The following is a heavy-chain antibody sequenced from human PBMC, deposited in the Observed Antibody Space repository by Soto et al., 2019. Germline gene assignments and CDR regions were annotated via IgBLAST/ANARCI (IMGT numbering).Heavy chain of an antibody. Sequence: EVHLVESGGGLVQPGGSLRVSCAASGFPFSNYWMDWVRQTPGKGLVWVARIYSDGSSTRYADSVKGRFTISRDNAKNTLFLQMNSLRVEDTAVYYCAREWRHWVEETYYYYMDVWGKGPPVTVSS. CDR3: AREWRHWVEETYYYYMDV. CDR1: GFPFSNYW. V-gene: IGHV3-74*01. J-gene: IGHJ6*03. CDR2: IYSDGSST. D-gene: IGHD3-16*01.